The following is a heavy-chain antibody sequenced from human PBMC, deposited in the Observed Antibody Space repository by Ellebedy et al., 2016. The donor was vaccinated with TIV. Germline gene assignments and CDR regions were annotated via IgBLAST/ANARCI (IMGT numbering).Heavy chain of an antibody. D-gene: IGHD4-17*01. CDR3: ARDRPPDYGDYTLDAFDI. CDR1: GFTFSSYS. V-gene: IGHV3-21*01. CDR2: ISSSSSYI. J-gene: IGHJ3*02. Sequence: GGSLRLSXAASGFTFSSYSMNWVRQAPGKGLEWVSSISSSSSYIYYADSVKGRFTISRDNAKNSLYLQMNSLRAEDTAVYYCARDRPPDYGDYTLDAFDIWGQGTMVTVSS.